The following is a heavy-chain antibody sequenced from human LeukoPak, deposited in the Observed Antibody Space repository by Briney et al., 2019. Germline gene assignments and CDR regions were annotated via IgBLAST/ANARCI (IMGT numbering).Heavy chain of an antibody. V-gene: IGHV3-66*02. J-gene: IGHJ6*04. CDR2: IYSGGSS. CDR3: VRDFMGYCGGECYSR. CDR1: GFTVSSSY. Sequence: GGSLRLSCAASGFTVSSSYMSWVRQAPGKGLEWASVIYSGGSSYYPDSLKGRFTISRDNPKNTLYLQMNNLRAEDTAVYYCVRDFMGYCGGECYSRWGKGTTVTVSS. D-gene: IGHD2-21*01.